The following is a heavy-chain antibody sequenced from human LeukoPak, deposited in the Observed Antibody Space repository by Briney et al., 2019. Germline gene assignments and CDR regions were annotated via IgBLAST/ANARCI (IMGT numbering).Heavy chain of an antibody. D-gene: IGHD6-13*01. CDR1: GLTFSSYG. CDR3: ARENAEQQLGYRSVLSVDGYYHMDV. J-gene: IGHJ6*03. V-gene: IGHV3-33*01. CDR2: IWYDGSNK. Sequence: GGSLRLSCAASGLTFSSYGMHWVRQAPGKGLEWVAVIWYDGSNKYYADSVKGRFTISRDNSKNTLYLQMNSLRAEDTAVYYCARENAEQQLGYRSVLSVDGYYHMDVWGKGTTVTVSS.